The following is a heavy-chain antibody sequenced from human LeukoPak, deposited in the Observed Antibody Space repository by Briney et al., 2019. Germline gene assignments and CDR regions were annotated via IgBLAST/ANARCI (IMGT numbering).Heavy chain of an antibody. D-gene: IGHD6-13*01. CDR1: GFIFSSYN. V-gene: IGHV3-21*01. CDR2: ISSSSNYI. J-gene: IGHJ5*02. CDR3: AREVIAAAGSHWFDP. Sequence: GGSLRLSCAASGFIFSSYNMNWVRQAPGKGLEWVSSISSSSNYIYYADSVKGRFTISRDNAKSSLSLQMNSLSADDTAVYYCAREVIAAAGSHWFDPWGQGTLVTVSS.